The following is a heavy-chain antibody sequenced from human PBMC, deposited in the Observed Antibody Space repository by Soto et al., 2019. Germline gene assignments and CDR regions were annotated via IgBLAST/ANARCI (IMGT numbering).Heavy chain of an antibody. Sequence: PGGSLRLSCAASGFTFSSYWMHWVRQAPGKGLVWVSRINSDGSSTSYADSVKGRFTISRDNAKNTLYLQMNSLRAEDTAVYYCARSDPLGSGSHIGTFHDSYYYGMDVWGQGTTVTVSS. CDR2: INSDGSST. D-gene: IGHD3-10*01. CDR1: GFTFSSYW. CDR3: ARSDPLGSGSHIGTFHDSYYYGMDV. V-gene: IGHV3-74*01. J-gene: IGHJ6*02.